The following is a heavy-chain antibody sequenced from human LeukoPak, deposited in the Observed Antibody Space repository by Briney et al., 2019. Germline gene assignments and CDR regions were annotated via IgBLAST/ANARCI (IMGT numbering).Heavy chain of an antibody. CDR1: GYTFTDHY. CDR3: TRTEMATLHRAFDM. V-gene: IGHV1-2*02. J-gene: IGHJ3*02. D-gene: IGHD5-24*01. CDR2: MNPNSGDT. Sequence: GASVKVSCQALGYTFTDHYFHWLRQAPGQGLEWMGWMNPNSGDTNYAQKFQGRVTMTRDTSISTVYMELSRLKSDDTALYYCTRTEMATLHRAFDMWGQGTMVAVSS.